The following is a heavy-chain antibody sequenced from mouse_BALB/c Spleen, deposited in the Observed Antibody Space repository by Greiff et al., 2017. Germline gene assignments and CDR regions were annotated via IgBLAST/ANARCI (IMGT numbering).Heavy chain of an antibody. V-gene: IGHV5-17*02. Sequence: DVKLVESGGGLVQPGGSRKLSCAASGFTFSSFGMHWVRQAPEKGLEWVAYISSGSSTIYYADTVKGRFTISRDNPKNTLFLQMTSLRSEDTAMYYCAGWVGDYYAMDYWGQGTSVTVSS. CDR2: ISSGSSTI. J-gene: IGHJ4*01. D-gene: IGHD1-1*02. CDR3: AGWVGDYYAMDY. CDR1: GFTFSSFG.